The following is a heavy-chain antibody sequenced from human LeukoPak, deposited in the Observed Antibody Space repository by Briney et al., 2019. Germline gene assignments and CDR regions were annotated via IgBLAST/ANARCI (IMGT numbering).Heavy chain of an antibody. CDR1: GYTFTSYG. CDR3: ARIAAGYSGYDGGDY. Sequence: GASVKVSCKASGYTFTSYGISWVRQAPGQGLEWMGWISAYNGNTNYAQKFQGRVTITADESTSTAYMELSSLRSEDTAVYYCARIAAGYSGYDGGDYWGQGTLVTVSS. J-gene: IGHJ4*02. D-gene: IGHD5-12*01. V-gene: IGHV1-18*01. CDR2: ISAYNGNT.